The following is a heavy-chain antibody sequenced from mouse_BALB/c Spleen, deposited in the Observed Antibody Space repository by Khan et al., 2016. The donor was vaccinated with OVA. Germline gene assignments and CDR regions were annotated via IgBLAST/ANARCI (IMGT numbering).Heavy chain of an antibody. Sequence: EVELVESGGGVVKPGGSLKLSCSASGFTFSSFAMSWVRQTPEKRLEWVATISTGGHYTFYPDSVKGRFTISRDNARNTLYLQMSSLRSEDTAMYDCARGLVDYYAMDYWGQGTSVTVSS. V-gene: IGHV5-9-3*01. CDR2: ISTGGHYT. CDR1: GFTFSSFA. J-gene: IGHJ4*01. CDR3: ARGLVDYYAMDY. D-gene: IGHD2-2*01.